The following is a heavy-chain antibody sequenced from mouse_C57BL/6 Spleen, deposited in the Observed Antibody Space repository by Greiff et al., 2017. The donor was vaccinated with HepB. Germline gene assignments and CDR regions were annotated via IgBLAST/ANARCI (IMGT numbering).Heavy chain of an antibody. J-gene: IGHJ3*01. V-gene: IGHV1-18*01. CDR2: INPNNGGT. CDR3: ASEAGGYGSIWFAY. CDR1: GYTFTDYN. Sequence: EVQLQQSGPELVKPGASVKIPCKASGYTFTDYNMDWVKQSHGKSLEWIGDINPNNGGTIYNQKFKGKATLTVDKSSSTAYMELRSLTSEDTAVYYCASEAGGYGSIWFAYWGQGTLVTVSA. D-gene: IGHD1-1*01.